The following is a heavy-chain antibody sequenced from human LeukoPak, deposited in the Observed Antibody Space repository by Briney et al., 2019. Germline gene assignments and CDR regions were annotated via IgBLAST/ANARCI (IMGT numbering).Heavy chain of an antibody. CDR3: ARHLSGSAMMHYFDY. D-gene: IGHD5-18*01. CDR1: GGSISSGSYY. J-gene: IGHJ4*02. CDR2: IYTSGST. Sequence: SETLSLTCTVSGGSISSGSYYWSWIRQPAGKGLEWIGRIYTSGSTNYNPSLKSRVTISVDTSKNHISLKLFSLTGADTALYYCARHLSGSAMMHYFDYWGQGNLVTVSS. V-gene: IGHV4-61*02.